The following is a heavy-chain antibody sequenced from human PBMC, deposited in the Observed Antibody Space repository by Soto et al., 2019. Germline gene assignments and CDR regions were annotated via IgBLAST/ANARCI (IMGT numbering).Heavy chain of an antibody. D-gene: IGHD2-15*01. J-gene: IGHJ4*02. V-gene: IGHV1-69*01. CDR3: ARGPRGGLELYHYFDY. CDR2: IIPVFGST. CDR1: GGTFSSYA. Sequence: QEQLVQSGAEVRKPGSSVRVSCKAAGGTFSSYAFTWVRQAPGQGVEWMGGIIPVFGSTSYAQKFQGRVMMSADESTNTAYMELSSLRSEDTAVYYCARGPRGGLELYHYFDYWGQGTLVTVSS.